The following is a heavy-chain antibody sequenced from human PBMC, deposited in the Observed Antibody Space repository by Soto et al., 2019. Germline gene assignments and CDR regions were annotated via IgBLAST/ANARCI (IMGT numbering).Heavy chain of an antibody. CDR3: ARGSAEAGTAAIDH. Sequence: GGSLRLSCAASGFTFSNYNMNWVRQDPGKGLEWVSSISSSSSYIYYADSVKGRFTISRDNAKNSLYLQMNSLRAEDTAVYYCARGSAEAGTAAIDHWGQGTLVTVSS. V-gene: IGHV3-21*01. J-gene: IGHJ4*02. CDR1: GFTFSNYN. D-gene: IGHD6-19*01. CDR2: ISSSSSYI.